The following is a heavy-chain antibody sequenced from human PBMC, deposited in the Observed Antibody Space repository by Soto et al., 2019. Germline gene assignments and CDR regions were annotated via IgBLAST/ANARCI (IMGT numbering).Heavy chain of an antibody. CDR2: INPSGGST. CDR1: GYTFTSYY. Sequence: ASVKVSCKASGYTFTSYYMHWVRQAPGQGLEWMGIINPSGGSTSYAQKFQGRVTMTRDTSTSTVYMELSSLRSEDTAVYYCAKPITVMVRRPWQAFDIWGQGTMVTGSS. J-gene: IGHJ3*02. D-gene: IGHD3-10*01. V-gene: IGHV1-46*03. CDR3: AKPITVMVRRPWQAFDI.